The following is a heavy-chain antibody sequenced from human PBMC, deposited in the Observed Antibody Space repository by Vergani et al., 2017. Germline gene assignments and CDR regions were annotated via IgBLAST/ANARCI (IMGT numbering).Heavy chain of an antibody. CDR2: IYPGDSDT. V-gene: IGHV5-51*01. CDR1: GYSFTSYW. Sequence: EVQLVQSGAEVKTPGESLKLSCQGSGYSFTSYWIGWVRQMPGKGLEWMGIIYPGDSDTRYSPSFHGQVTISADKSISTAYLQWSSLKASDTAMYYWARIGVLWFEGTGWYFDLWGRGTLVTVSS. D-gene: IGHD3-10*01. CDR3: ARIGVLWFEGTGWYFDL. J-gene: IGHJ2*01.